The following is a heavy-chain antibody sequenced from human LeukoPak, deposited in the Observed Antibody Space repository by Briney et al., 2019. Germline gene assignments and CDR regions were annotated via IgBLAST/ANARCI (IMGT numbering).Heavy chain of an antibody. Sequence: GGSLRLSCAASGFTFSSYVMHWVRQAPGKGLEWVAIISYDGSNEYYADSVKGRFTISRDNSNNTLYLQINSLRVEDTALYYCAKVSTKRYCTNDVCYSPPGAFDYWGQGTLVTVSS. V-gene: IGHV3-30*04. J-gene: IGHJ4*02. CDR3: AKVSTKRYCTNDVCYSPPGAFDY. CDR2: ISYDGSNE. D-gene: IGHD2-8*01. CDR1: GFTFSSYV.